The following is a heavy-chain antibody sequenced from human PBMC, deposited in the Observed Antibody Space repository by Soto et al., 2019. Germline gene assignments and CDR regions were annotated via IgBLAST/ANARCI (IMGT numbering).Heavy chain of an antibody. Sequence: QVQLVQSGAEVKKPGTSVKVSCKASGYTFTNYGITWVRQAPGQGPEWMGWISAYNGDTNYAQHLQGRVTMTTDTSTSTAYMELRSLRSDDTALYYCARGSGILPLGYWGQGTLVTVSS. J-gene: IGHJ4*02. CDR1: GYTFTNYG. D-gene: IGHD3-3*01. CDR2: ISAYNGDT. V-gene: IGHV1-18*01. CDR3: ARGSGILPLGY.